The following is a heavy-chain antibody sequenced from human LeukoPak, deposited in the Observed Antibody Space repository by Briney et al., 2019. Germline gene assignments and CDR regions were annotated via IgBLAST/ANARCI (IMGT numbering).Heavy chain of an antibody. D-gene: IGHD4-11*01. CDR3: AKGGNYSNLSVRDNWFDP. V-gene: IGHV4-59*01. Sequence: PSETLSLTCTVSGGSISSYYWSWIRQPPGKGLEWIGSMHYSGATNYNPSLRSRVTLSMDTSDQFSLKVNFVTAADTAIYYCAKGGNYSNLSVRDNWFDPWGQGTLVTVSS. CDR2: MHYSGAT. CDR1: GGSISSYY. J-gene: IGHJ5*02.